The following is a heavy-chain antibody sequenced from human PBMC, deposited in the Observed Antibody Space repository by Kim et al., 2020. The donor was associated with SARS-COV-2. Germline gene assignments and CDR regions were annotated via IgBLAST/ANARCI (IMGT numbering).Heavy chain of an antibody. Sequence: ASVKVSCKASGYTFTSYGISWVRQAPGQGLEWMGWISAYNGNTNYAQKLQGRVTMTTDTSTSTAYMELRSLRSDDTAVYYCARDKVEGFGELPSAPFYYYYGMDVWGQGTTVTVSS. CDR2: ISAYNGNT. CDR3: ARDKVEGFGELPSAPFYYYYGMDV. D-gene: IGHD3-10*01. CDR1: GYTFTSYG. V-gene: IGHV1-18*01. J-gene: IGHJ6*02.